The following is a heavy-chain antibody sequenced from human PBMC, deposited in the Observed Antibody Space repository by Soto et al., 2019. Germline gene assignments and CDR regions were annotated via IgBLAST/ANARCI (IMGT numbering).Heavy chain of an antibody. J-gene: IGHJ6*02. CDR3: ARVGSAEAGNYYYYYGMDV. CDR1: GYTFTSYY. V-gene: IGHV1-46*01. CDR2: INPSGGST. Sequence: ASVKVSCKASGYTFTSYYMHWVRQAPGQGLEWMGIINPSGGSTSYAQKFQGGVTMTRDTSTSTVYMELSSLRSEDTAVYYCARVGSAEAGNYYYYYGMDVWGQGTTVTVSS. D-gene: IGHD1-1*01.